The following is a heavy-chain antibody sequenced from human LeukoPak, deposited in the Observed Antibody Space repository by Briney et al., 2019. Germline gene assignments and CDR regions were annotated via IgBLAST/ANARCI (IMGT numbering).Heavy chain of an antibody. CDR3: VRDDDRPDNGLDY. CDR2: ISGSGGST. Sequence: HPGGSLRLSCAASGFTFSSYAMSWVRQALGKGLEWVSAISGSGGSTYYADSVKGRFTISRDNSKNTLYLQMNSLRAEDTAVYYCVRDDDRPDNGLDYWGQGTLVTVSS. J-gene: IGHJ4*02. D-gene: IGHD3-22*01. CDR1: GFTFSSYA. V-gene: IGHV3-23*01.